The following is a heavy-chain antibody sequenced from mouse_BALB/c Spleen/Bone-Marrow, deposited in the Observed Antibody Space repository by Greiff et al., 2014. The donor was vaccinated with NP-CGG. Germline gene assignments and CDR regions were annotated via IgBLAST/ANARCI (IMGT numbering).Heavy chain of an antibody. J-gene: IGHJ4*01. CDR1: GFSLTSYG. D-gene: IGHD1-1*01. V-gene: IGHV2-9*02. CDR3: ARVYGSSYDPYYYAMDY. CDR2: IWAGGST. Sequence: QVQLQQSGPGPVAPSQSLSITCTVSGFSLTSYGVYWARQPPGKGLEWLGVIWAGGSTNYNSALMSRLSISKDNSKSQVFLKMNSLQTDDTAMYYCARVYGSSYDPYYYAMDYWGQGTSVTVSS.